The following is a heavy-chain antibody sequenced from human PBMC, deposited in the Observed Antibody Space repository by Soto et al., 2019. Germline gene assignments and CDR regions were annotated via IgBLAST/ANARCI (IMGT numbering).Heavy chain of an antibody. D-gene: IGHD1-7*01. J-gene: IGHJ4*02. CDR3: VRRVSGNYDY. V-gene: IGHV3-33*01. CDR1: GFKFRNYG. CDR2: IWYDGSNK. Sequence: QVQLVESGGGVVQPGRSLRLSCVASGFKFRNYGMHWVRQAPGKGPEWVAVIWYDGSNKKYVDSVKGRFTISRDNSKNTLYLQMGSLRAEDMAVYYCVRRVSGNYDYWGQGTLVTVSS.